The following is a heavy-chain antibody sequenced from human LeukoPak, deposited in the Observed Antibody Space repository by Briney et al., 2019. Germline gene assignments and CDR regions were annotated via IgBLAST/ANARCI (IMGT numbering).Heavy chain of an antibody. CDR3: ARFKQLGRSFDS. D-gene: IGHD1-1*01. J-gene: IGHJ4*02. CDR2: IYYSGTT. V-gene: IGHV4-39*07. Sequence: SETLSLTCTVSGGSIGKTSYYWGWIRQPPGKGLEWIGNIYYSGTTYYNPSLKSRVTISVDTSKNQFSLSLNSVTAADTAVYFCARFKQLGRSFDSWGLGSLVTVSS. CDR1: GGSIGKTSYY.